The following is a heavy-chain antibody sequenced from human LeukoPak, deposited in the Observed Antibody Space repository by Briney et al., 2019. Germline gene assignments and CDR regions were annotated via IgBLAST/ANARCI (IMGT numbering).Heavy chain of an antibody. CDR2: IKKDGSEE. J-gene: IGHJ3*01. V-gene: IGHV3-7*01. Sequence: GGSLRLSCAASGFTLNSYLMSWVRQAPGRGLEWVANIKKDGSEESYLDFVKGRFTVSRDNAKNSLFLQMNSLRGEDTAVYYCARSNPNRNALDLWGQGTMVTISS. D-gene: IGHD1-14*01. CDR3: ARSNPNRNALDL. CDR1: GFTLNSYL.